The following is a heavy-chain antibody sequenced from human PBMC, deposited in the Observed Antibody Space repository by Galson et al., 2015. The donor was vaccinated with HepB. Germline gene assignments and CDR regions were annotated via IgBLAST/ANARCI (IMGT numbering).Heavy chain of an antibody. J-gene: IGHJ4*02. V-gene: IGHV3-48*03. Sequence: SLRLSCAASGFTFSNYEMNWVRQAPGKGLEWVSYISSSGTTVDYADSVKGRFTISRDNSKNTLYLQMNSLRAEDTAVYYCAKGRRYCSGGSCYPDDYWGQGTLVTVSS. CDR2: ISSSGTTV. CDR1: GFTFSNYE. D-gene: IGHD2-15*01. CDR3: AKGRRYCSGGSCYPDDY.